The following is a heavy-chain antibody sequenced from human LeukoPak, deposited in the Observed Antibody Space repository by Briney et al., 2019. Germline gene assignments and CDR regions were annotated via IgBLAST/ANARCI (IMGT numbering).Heavy chain of an antibody. J-gene: IGHJ4*02. CDR3: ASCLFDYYYFDQ. CDR1: GDSITSHNW. V-gene: IGHV4-4*02. CDR2: IYHSGTT. Sequence: PSETLPLTCAVSGDSITSHNWWSWVRQSPGKGLEWIGEIYHSGTTNYSPSLKSRVTISVDKSKNQLSLRLTSVTAADTAVYFCASCLFDYYYFDQWGQGTLVTVSS. D-gene: IGHD3-10*01.